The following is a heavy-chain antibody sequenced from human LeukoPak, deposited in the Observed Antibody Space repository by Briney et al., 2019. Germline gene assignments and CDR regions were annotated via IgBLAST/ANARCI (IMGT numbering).Heavy chain of an antibody. CDR3: AREGGHYYYIDV. CDR1: GDTVSSNSAG. J-gene: IGHJ6*03. V-gene: IGHV6-1*01. Sequence: SQTLSLTCALSGDTVSSNSAGWHWIRQYRRRGLEWLGRTYYRSKCSSDYSVSMKRRITIKPDTSKNQFSLQLNPVTPEDTAVYFCAREGGHYYYIDVWGKGTTVTVSS. CDR2: TYYRSKCSS. D-gene: IGHD3-16*01.